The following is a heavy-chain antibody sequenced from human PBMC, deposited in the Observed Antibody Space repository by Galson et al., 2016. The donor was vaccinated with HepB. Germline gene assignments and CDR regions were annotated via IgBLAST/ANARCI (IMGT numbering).Heavy chain of an antibody. J-gene: IGHJ5*02. D-gene: IGHD6-13*01. CDR2: IWPGDSDA. Sequence: QSGAEVKKPGESLKISCKASGYNFADYWIAWVRQVPGKGLEFMGIIWPGDSDARYSPSFDGQVLMSVDKSITNAYLQWTSLKASDTAIYYCSRRLSSGWSTLVNPWGQGTLVTVSS. CDR1: GYNFADYW. CDR3: SRRLSSGWSTLVNP. V-gene: IGHV5-51*01.